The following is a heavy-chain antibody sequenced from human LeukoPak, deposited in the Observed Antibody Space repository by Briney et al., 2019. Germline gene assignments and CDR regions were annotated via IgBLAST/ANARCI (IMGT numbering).Heavy chain of an antibody. CDR3: ARQSGHYYGSLDY. J-gene: IGHJ4*02. D-gene: IGHD1-26*01. Sequence: GGSLRLSCAASGFTFSSYSMNWVRQAPGKGLEWISYITSSSSTIYYADSVKGRFTVSRDNAKNSLYLQLSSLRAEDTAVYYCARQSGHYYGSLDYWGQGTLVTVSS. CDR2: ITSSSSTI. CDR1: GFTFSSYS. V-gene: IGHV3-48*01.